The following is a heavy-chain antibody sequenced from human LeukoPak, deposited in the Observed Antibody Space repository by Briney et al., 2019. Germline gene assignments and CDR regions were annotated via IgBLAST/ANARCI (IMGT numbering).Heavy chain of an antibody. CDR2: ISYDGSNK. CDR3: ARSEFDYYYYYGMDV. V-gene: IGHV3-30-3*01. CDR1: GFTFSSYA. Sequence: PGRSLRLSCAASGFTFSSYAMHWVRQAPGKGLEGVAVISYDGSNKYYADSVKGRFTISRDNSKNTLYLQMNSLRAEDTAVYYCARSEFDYYYYYGMDVWGQGTTVTVSS. D-gene: IGHD3-10*01. J-gene: IGHJ6*02.